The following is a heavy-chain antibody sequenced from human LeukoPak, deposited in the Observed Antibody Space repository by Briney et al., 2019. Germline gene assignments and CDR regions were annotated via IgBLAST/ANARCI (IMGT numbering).Heavy chain of an antibody. CDR1: GYRFTNYA. CDR2: INTNTGNP. CDR3: ARNNADGEGRFSY. Sequence: ASVKVSCKASGYRFTNYAMNWVRQAPGQGLEWMGWINTNTGNPTYAQGFTGRFVFSLDTSVSTAYLQISSLKTEDSAVYYCARNNADGEGRFSYWGQGTLVTVSS. D-gene: IGHD3-10*01. J-gene: IGHJ4*02. V-gene: IGHV7-4-1*02.